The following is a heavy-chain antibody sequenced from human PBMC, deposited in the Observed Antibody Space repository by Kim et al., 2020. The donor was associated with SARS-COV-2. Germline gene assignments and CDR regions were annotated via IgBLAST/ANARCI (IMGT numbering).Heavy chain of an antibody. CDR2: ISGDSNSI. D-gene: IGHD2-8*01. J-gene: IGHJ4*02. CDR3: ARGYRGMNGVRVRNHYCDS. CDR1: TFRLSDYE. Sequence: GGSLRLSCAASTFRLSDYEMNWVRQAPGKGLEWIVYISGDSNSIYYADSVKGRLTISRDNAKNSLFLQMTEVTTDDTALYYCARGYRGMNGVRVRNHYCDSWGQGTVVTVSS. V-gene: IGHV3-48*04.